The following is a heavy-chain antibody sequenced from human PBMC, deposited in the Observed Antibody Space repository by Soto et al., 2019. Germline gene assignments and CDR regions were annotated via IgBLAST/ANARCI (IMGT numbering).Heavy chain of an antibody. CDR2: IYYRGST. J-gene: IGHJ4*02. D-gene: IGHD3-22*01. CDR3: ARAQYYYDSSGYFHY. V-gene: IGHV4-31*03. Sequence: QVQLQESGPGLVKPSQTLSLTCTVSGGSISSGGYYWSWIRQHPGKGLEWLGYIYYRGSTYYNPSIKSRVTISVDTSKNQFSLKLSSVTAADTAVYYCARAQYYYDSSGYFHYWGKGTLLSVSS. CDR1: GGSISSGGYY.